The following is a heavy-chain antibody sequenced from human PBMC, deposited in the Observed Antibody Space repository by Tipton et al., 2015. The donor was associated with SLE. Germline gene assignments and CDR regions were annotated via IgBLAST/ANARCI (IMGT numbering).Heavy chain of an antibody. Sequence: TLSLTCTVSGGSITSTTNSWGWVRQPPGKGLQWIGSIHHSGSSYYNPSLKSRVTMSVDTSKNQFSLNLSTVTAADTAVYYCARTGGYYDFFDSWGQGTQVTVSS. CDR3: ARTGGYYDFFDS. J-gene: IGHJ4*02. CDR1: GGSITSTTNS. V-gene: IGHV4-39*07. CDR2: IHHSGSS. D-gene: IGHD3-22*01.